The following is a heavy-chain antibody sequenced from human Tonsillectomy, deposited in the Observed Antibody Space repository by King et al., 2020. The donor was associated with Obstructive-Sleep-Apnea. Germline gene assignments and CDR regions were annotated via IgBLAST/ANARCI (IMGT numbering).Heavy chain of an antibody. D-gene: IGHD5/OR15-5a*01. CDR3: ASERGDLVSTGDYFDY. CDR2: IYYTGST. V-gene: IGHV4-59*01. CDR1: GGSISSYY. J-gene: IGHJ4*02. Sequence: QLQESGPGLVKPSETLSLSCTVSGGSISSYYWSWIRQPPGKGLEWIGYIYYTGSTTYNPSLKSRVTISLDTSKNQFSLKLTSVTAADTAVYYIASERGDLVSTGDYFDYWGQGTLVTVSS.